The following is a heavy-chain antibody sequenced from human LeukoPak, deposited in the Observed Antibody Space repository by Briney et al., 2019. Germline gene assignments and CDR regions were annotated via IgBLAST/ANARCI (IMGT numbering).Heavy chain of an antibody. CDR2: IYSGGST. V-gene: IGHV3-53*01. CDR1: GFTVRSNY. D-gene: IGHD6-13*01. Sequence: GGSLSLSCAATGFTVRSNYMSWVRQARGKGVEWVSVIYSGGSTYYADSVKGRFTISRDTSKNTLYLQMNSLRTEDTAVYYCARDLAAGGTYPHYWGQGTLVSVSS. CDR3: ARDLAAGGTYPHY. J-gene: IGHJ4*02.